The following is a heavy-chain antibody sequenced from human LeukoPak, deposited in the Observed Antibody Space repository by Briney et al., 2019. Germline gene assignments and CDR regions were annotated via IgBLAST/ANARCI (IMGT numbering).Heavy chain of an antibody. V-gene: IGHV4-31*03. Sequence: KASETLSLTCTVSGGSISSGDYYWSWIRQHPGKGLEWIGYIYYSGSTYYNPSLKSRVTISVDTSKNQFSLKLSSVTAADTAVYYCARVFAADLPDIVVVPAAFYFDYWGQGTLVTVSS. J-gene: IGHJ4*02. CDR2: IYYSGST. CDR1: GGSISSGDYY. D-gene: IGHD2-2*01. CDR3: ARVFAADLPDIVVVPAAFYFDY.